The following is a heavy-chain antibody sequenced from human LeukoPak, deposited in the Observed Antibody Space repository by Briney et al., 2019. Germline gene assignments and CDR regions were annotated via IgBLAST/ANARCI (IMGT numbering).Heavy chain of an antibody. CDR3: ARGDESGSYSY. CDR2: INSDGSST. Sequence: GGSLRLSCAASGFTFSSYWMHWVRQAPGKGLVWVSRINSDGSSTTYADSVKGRFTISRDNAKSTLYLQMNSLRAENTAVYYCARGDESGSYSYWGQGTLVTVSP. CDR1: GFTFSSYW. J-gene: IGHJ4*02. D-gene: IGHD1-26*01. V-gene: IGHV3-74*01.